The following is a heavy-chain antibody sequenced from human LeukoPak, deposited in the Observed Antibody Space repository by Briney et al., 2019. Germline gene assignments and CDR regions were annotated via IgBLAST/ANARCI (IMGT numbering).Heavy chain of an antibody. CDR3: AKGQLGVQFWGYDY. Sequence: PGGSLRLSCAASGSIFSTHSMSWVRQAPGKGLEWVSSISSGGDFTYYADSVKGRLTVSRDNSKNTLFLQMSSLRAEDTAVYYCAKGQLGVQFWGYDYWGQGTLVTVSS. CDR2: ISSGGDFT. CDR1: GSIFSTHS. D-gene: IGHD5-24*01. J-gene: IGHJ4*02. V-gene: IGHV3-23*01.